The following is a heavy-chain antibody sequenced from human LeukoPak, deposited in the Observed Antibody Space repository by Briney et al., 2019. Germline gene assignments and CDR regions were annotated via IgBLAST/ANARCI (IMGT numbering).Heavy chain of an antibody. D-gene: IGHD2-2*01. J-gene: IGHJ4*02. Sequence: GGSLRLSCAASRFTFSNFAMSWVRQAPGKGLEWVSAISGSGGSTYYADSVKGRFTISRDNSKNALFLQMNSLRAEDTAVYYCVKSGPYCSSTSCNYFDYWGQGTLVTVSS. V-gene: IGHV3-23*01. CDR2: ISGSGGST. CDR1: RFTFSNFA. CDR3: VKSGPYCSSTSCNYFDY.